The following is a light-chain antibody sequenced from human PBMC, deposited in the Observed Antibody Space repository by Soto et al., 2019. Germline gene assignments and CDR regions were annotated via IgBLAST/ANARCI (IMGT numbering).Light chain of an antibody. V-gene: IGKV3D-15*01. CDR1: QSVTNN. J-gene: IGKJ2*01. CDR3: QQYNNWPPTYT. CDR2: GVS. Sequence: ELVMTQSPATLSVSPGERATLSCRASQSVTNNLAWYQQKPGQPPKLVLYGVSTRAAGIPARFNGSGSGTEFTLTISSLQSEDFAVYYCQQYNNWPPTYTFGQGTKLEIK.